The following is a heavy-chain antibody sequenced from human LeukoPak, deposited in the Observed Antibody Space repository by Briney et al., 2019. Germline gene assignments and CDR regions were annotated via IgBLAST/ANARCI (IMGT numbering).Heavy chain of an antibody. J-gene: IGHJ3*02. D-gene: IGHD1-26*01. CDR1: GYTFTSYY. Sequence: ASVKVSCKASGYTFTSYYMHWVRQAPGQGLEWMGIINPSGGSTSYAQKFQGRVTMTRDTSTSTVYMELSSLRSEDTAVYYCARDGQDSGSYGGAFDIWGQGTMVTVPS. V-gene: IGHV1-46*01. CDR3: ARDGQDSGSYGGAFDI. CDR2: INPSGGST.